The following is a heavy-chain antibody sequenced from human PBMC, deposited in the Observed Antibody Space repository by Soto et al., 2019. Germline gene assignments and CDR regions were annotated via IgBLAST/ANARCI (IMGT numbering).Heavy chain of an antibody. J-gene: IGHJ4*02. CDR2: IRDRAYNYAT. CDR3: TRLISAAQDY. Sequence: EVLLVESGGGLVQPGGSLKLSCGASGFVFKDSSIHWVRQASGKGLEWVGRIRDRAYNYATAYAASVEGRFTISRDDSDNTAYLHMSSLKTEDTAIYYCTRLISAAQDYWGQGTLVTVSS. D-gene: IGHD3-10*01. CDR1: GFVFKDSS. V-gene: IGHV3-73*01.